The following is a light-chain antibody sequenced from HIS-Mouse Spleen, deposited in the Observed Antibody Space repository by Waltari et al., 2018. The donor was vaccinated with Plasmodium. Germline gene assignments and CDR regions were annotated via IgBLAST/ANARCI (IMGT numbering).Light chain of an antibody. Sequence: SYELTQPPSVSVSPGQTARITCSGDELPTQYAYWYQQKSGQAPVLVIYEDSKRPSGIPERFSGSSSGTMATLTISGAQVEDEADYYCYSTDSSGNHRVFGGGTKLTVL. V-gene: IGLV3-10*01. CDR2: EDS. J-gene: IGLJ3*02. CDR3: YSTDSSGNHRV. CDR1: ELPTQY.